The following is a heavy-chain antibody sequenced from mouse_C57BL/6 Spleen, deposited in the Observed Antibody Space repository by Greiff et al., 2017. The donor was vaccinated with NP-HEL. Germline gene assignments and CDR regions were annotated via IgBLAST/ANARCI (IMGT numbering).Heavy chain of an antibody. CDR3: ARIDGSSSFAY. D-gene: IGHD1-1*01. CDR1: GYAFSSSW. Sequence: QVQLQQSGPELVKPGASVKISCKASGYAFSSSWMNWVKQRPGKGLEWIGRIYPGDGDTTYNGKFKGKATLTADKSSSTAYMQLSSLTSEDSAVYFCARIDGSSSFAYWGQGTLVTVSA. J-gene: IGHJ3*01. CDR2: IYPGDGDT. V-gene: IGHV1-82*01.